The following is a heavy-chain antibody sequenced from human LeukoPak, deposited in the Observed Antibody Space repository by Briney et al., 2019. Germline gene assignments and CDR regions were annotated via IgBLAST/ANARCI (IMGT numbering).Heavy chain of an antibody. CDR2: ISGSGGST. V-gene: IGHV3-23*01. Sequence: GGSLRLSCAASGFTFNTYAMSWVRQAPGKGLEWVSVISGSGGSTNHVDSVKDRFTISRDNSKNTLYLQMNSLRAEDTAIYYCAKGRGSGSSPWDVWGQGTTATVYS. CDR1: GFTFNTYA. J-gene: IGHJ6*02. CDR3: AKGRGSGSSPWDV. D-gene: IGHD3-10*01.